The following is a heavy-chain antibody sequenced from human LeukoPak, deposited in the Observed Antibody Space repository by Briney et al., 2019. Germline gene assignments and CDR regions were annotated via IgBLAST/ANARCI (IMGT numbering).Heavy chain of an antibody. CDR1: GFTFSSYA. Sequence: GRSLRLSCAASGFTFSSYAMHWVRQAPGKGLEWVAVISYDGGSKYYADSVKGRFTISRDNSKNTLYLQMNSLRAEDTAVYYCARAEIFDYGDYSAFDIWGQGTMVTVSS. V-gene: IGHV3-30*04. CDR3: ARAEIFDYGDYSAFDI. D-gene: IGHD4-17*01. CDR2: ISYDGGSK. J-gene: IGHJ3*02.